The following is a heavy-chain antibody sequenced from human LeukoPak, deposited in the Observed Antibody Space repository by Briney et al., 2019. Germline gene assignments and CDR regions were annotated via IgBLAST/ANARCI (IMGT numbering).Heavy chain of an antibody. V-gene: IGHV3-7*01. D-gene: IGHD6-19*01. Sequence: GGSLRLSCAASGFTFSSYWMSWVRQAPGKGLEWVANIKQDGSEKYYVDSVKGRFTISRDNAKNSMYLQMNSLRAEDTAVYYCARVTGSSGWKHTDYWGQGTLVTVSS. CDR1: GFTFSSYW. CDR2: IKQDGSEK. J-gene: IGHJ4*02. CDR3: ARVTGSSGWKHTDY.